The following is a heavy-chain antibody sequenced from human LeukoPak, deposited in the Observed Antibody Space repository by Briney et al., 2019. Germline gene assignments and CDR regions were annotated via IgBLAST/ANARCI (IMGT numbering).Heavy chain of an antibody. V-gene: IGHV3-7*01. D-gene: IGHD6-19*01. CDR2: IKQDGSEK. J-gene: IGHJ4*02. Sequence: PGGSLRLSCAASGFTSSSYWMSWVRQAPGKGLEWVANIKQDGSEKYYVDSVKGRFPISRDNAKNSLYLQMNSLRAEDTVVYYCARDRGSSGWYEFDYWGQGTLVTVSS. CDR3: ARDRGSSGWYEFDY. CDR1: GFTSSSYW.